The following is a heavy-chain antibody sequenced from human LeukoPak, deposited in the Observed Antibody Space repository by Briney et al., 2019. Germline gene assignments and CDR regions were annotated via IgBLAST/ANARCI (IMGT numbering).Heavy chain of an antibody. Sequence: SETLSLTCTVSGGSISSSSYYWGWIRQPPGKGLEWIGYIYYSGSTYYNPSLKSRVTISIDTSKNQFSLKLSSVTAADTAVYYCARSIVVVGSAFDIWGQGTMVTVSS. D-gene: IGHD2-15*01. CDR3: ARSIVVVGSAFDI. V-gene: IGHV4-31*03. CDR1: GGSISSSSYY. J-gene: IGHJ3*02. CDR2: IYYSGST.